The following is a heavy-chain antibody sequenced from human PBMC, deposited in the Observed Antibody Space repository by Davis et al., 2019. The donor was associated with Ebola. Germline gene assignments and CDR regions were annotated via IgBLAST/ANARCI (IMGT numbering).Heavy chain of an antibody. CDR1: GFTFDDYA. V-gene: IGHV3-43*02. J-gene: IGHJ6*02. CDR3: AKDIGGATILFLTMDV. Sequence: GESLKISCAASGFTFDDYAMHWVRQAPGKGLEWVSLISGDGGSTYYADSVKGRFTISRDNSKNSLYLQMNSLRTEDTALYYCAKDIGGATILFLTMDVWGQGTTVTVSS. CDR2: ISGDGGST. D-gene: IGHD1-26*01.